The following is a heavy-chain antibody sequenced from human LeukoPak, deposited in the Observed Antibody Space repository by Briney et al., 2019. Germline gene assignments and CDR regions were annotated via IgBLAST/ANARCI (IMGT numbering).Heavy chain of an antibody. D-gene: IGHD6-13*01. CDR2: ISSSGSTI. V-gene: IGHV3-48*04. CDR3: ARVSSSSWYGKYYYYYYMDV. Sequence: GGSLRLSCAASGFTFSSYAMSWVRQAPGKGLEWVSYISSSGSTIYYADSVKGRFTISRDNAKNSPYLQMNSLRAEDTAVYYCARVSSSSWYGKYYYYYYMDVWGKGTTVTVSS. J-gene: IGHJ6*03. CDR1: GFTFSSYA.